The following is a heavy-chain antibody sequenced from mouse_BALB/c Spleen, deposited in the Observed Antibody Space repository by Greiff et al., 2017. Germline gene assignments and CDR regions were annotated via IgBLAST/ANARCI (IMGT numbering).Heavy chain of an antibody. Sequence: QVQLQQPGAELVRPGASVKLSCKASGYTFTSYWMNWVKQRPGQGLEWIGMIDPSDSETHYNQTFKDKATLTVDKSSSTAYMQLSSLTSEDSAVYYCARRYEGYYAMDYWGQGTSVTVSS. V-gene: IGHV1-61*01. CDR3: ARRYEGYYAMDY. J-gene: IGHJ4*01. D-gene: IGHD2-14*01. CDR2: IDPSDSET. CDR1: GYTFTSYW.